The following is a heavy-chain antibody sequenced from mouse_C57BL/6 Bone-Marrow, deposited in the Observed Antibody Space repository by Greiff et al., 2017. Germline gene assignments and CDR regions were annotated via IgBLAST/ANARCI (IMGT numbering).Heavy chain of an antibody. D-gene: IGHD2-3*01. V-gene: IGHV3-6*01. CDR3: ARGAGYYDFDY. J-gene: IGHJ2*01. Sequence: EVKLQESGPGLVKPSQSLSLTCSVTGYSITSGYYWNWIRQFPGNKLEWMGYISYDGSNNYNPSLKNRISITRDTSKNQFFLKLNSVTTEDTATYYCARGAGYYDFDYWGQGTTLTVSS. CDR1: GYSITSGYY. CDR2: ISYDGSN.